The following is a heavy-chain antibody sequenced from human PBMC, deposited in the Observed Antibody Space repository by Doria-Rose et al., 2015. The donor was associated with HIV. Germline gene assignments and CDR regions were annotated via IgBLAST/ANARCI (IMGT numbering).Heavy chain of an antibody. V-gene: IGHV2-26*01. J-gene: IGHJ4*02. D-gene: IGHD6-13*01. CDR1: GVSLSSPGMG. CDR2: IFSDDER. Sequence: QESGPALVKPTETLTLTCTASGVSLSSPGMGVSWIRQPPGKALEWLAHIFSDDERSYKTSLKSRLTISRGTSKSQVVLTMTDMDPVDTATYYCARIKSSRWYHKYYFDFWGQGTLVIVSA. CDR3: ARIKSSRWYHKYYFDF.